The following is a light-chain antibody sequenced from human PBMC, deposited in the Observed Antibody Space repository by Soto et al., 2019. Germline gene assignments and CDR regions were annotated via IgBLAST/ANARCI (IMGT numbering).Light chain of an antibody. Sequence: EIVVTQSPGTLSLSPGDRATLSCRASQSVSRSYLGRYQQKPGQAPRLLMYGASIRAAGVPDRFSGSGSGTEFTLTISRLEPEDFTVYYCHHYETFGQGTKVDIK. J-gene: IGKJ1*01. V-gene: IGKV3-20*01. CDR2: GAS. CDR3: HHYET. CDR1: QSVSRSY.